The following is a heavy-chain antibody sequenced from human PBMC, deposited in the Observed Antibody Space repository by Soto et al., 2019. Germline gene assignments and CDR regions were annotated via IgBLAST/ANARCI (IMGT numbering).Heavy chain of an antibody. CDR3: ARDVPALSHNVDTFYHYSGMDV. V-gene: IGHV4-38-2*02. Sequence: SETLSLTCAVSGYSISSGYYWGWIRQPPGKGLEWIGSIYHSGSTYYNPSLKSRVTISVDTSKNQFSLKLSSVTAADTAVYYCARDVPALSHNVDTFYHYSGMDVWGQGTTVTVSS. J-gene: IGHJ6*02. CDR1: GYSISSGYY. CDR2: IYHSGST. D-gene: IGHD5-18*01.